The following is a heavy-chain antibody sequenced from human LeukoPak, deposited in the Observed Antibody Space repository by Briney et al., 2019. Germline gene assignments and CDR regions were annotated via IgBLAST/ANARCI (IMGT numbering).Heavy chain of an antibody. CDR1: GGSISSRY. J-gene: IGHJ3*02. D-gene: IGHD3/OR15-3a*01. Sequence: SETLSLTCTVSGGSISSRYWSWIRQPAGKGLEWIGRVYSTGSTNYNPSLKSRVTMSVDMSKNQFSLKLSSVTAADTAVYYCARDYWTGYSPFNIWGQGTMVTVS. CDR2: VYSTGST. CDR3: ARDYWTGYSPFNI. V-gene: IGHV4-4*07.